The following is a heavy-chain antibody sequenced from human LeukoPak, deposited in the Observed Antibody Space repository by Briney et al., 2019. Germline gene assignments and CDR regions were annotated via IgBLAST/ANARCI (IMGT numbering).Heavy chain of an antibody. V-gene: IGHV3-53*01. J-gene: IGHJ4*02. CDR2: IHSGGSA. D-gene: IGHD2-15*01. CDR3: ARVLIGGGRSFDY. Sequence: GGSLRLSCAASGITVSSNYMSWVRQAPAKGLEWVSVIHSGGSAYYADSVKGRFTISRDSSKNTLYLQMNSLRAEDTAVYYCARVLIGGGRSFDYWGQGTLVTVSS. CDR1: GITVSSNY.